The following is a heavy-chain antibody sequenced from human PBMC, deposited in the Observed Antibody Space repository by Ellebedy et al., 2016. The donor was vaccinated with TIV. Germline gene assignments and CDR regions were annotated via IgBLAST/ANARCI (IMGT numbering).Heavy chain of an antibody. CDR2: ISGRGGDT. CDR1: GFSFGSYA. Sequence: PGGSLRLSCEGSGFSFGSYAMSWVRQAPGKGLEWVSGISGRGGDTYYADSVKCRFTVSRDNSRNTVYLRMSSLTAEDTALYYCAKDSGGTYLEYSLDYWGQGTLVTVSS. D-gene: IGHD1-26*01. J-gene: IGHJ4*02. CDR3: AKDSGGTYLEYSLDY. V-gene: IGHV3-23*01.